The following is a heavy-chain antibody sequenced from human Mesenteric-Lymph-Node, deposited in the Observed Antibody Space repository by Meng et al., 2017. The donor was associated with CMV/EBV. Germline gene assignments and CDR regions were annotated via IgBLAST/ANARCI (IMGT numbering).Heavy chain of an antibody. CDR2: TYYRSKWYN. J-gene: IGHJ4*02. Sequence: ISGGSDSGNRWALNWIGQYPSRGLEWLGRTYYRSKWYNDYAVSVKSRITINPDTSKNQFSLQLNSVTPEDTAVYYCARDYRVGAIGYWGQGTLVTISS. V-gene: IGHV6-1*01. CDR1: GGSDSGNRWA. CDR3: ARDYRVGAIGY. D-gene: IGHD1-26*01.